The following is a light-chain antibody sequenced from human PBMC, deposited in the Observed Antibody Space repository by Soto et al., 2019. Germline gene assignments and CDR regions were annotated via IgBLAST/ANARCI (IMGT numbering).Light chain of an antibody. CDR2: DVT. CDR3: SSYTSSISYV. V-gene: IGLV2-14*01. CDR1: SSDVGGYNY. J-gene: IGLJ1*01. Sequence: QSALTQPASVSGSPGQSITISCTGTSSDVGGYNYVSWYQQHPGKAPKLMIFDVTNRPSVVSNRFSGSKSGNTASLTISGLHAEDEADYYCSSYTSSISYVFGPGTKVTVL.